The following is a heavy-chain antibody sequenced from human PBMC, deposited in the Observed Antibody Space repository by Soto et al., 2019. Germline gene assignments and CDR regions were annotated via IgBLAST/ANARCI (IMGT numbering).Heavy chain of an antibody. CDR3: ARTPLL. CDR1: GGSISSYY. J-gene: IGHJ4*02. CDR2: IYYSGST. Sequence: QVQLQESGPGLVKPSEILSLTCTVSGGSISSYYWSWIRQPPGKGLEWIGYIYYSGSTNYNPSLKSRITISVDTSKNQYSLKLSSVTAADTAMYYCARTPLLWGQGNLVTVSS. V-gene: IGHV4-59*08. D-gene: IGHD2-21*01.